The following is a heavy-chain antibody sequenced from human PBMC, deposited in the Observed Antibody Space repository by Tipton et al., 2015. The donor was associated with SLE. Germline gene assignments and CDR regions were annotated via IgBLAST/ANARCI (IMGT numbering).Heavy chain of an antibody. CDR3: ARGSGTQAFDI. CDR2: ISSSSSYI. J-gene: IGHJ3*02. CDR1: GFTFSSYS. Sequence: SLRLSCAASGFTFSSYSMNLVRQAPGKGLEWVSSISSSSSYIYYADSVKGRFTISRDNAKNSLYLQMNSLRAEDTAVYYCARGSGTQAFDIWGQGTMVTVSS. V-gene: IGHV3-21*01. D-gene: IGHD1-1*01.